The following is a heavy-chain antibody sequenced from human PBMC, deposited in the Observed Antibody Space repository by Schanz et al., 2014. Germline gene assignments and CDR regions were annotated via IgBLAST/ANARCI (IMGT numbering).Heavy chain of an antibody. Sequence: QVQLVESGGGLVKPGGSLRLSCAASGFTSRDYYMSWIRQAPGKGLEWVSDISSGSSYANYADSVKGRFTISRDNAKNSLYRQVNSQRTEDTSVYYCARDFDDRRGYGSGYCVGDCMEVWGRGTTVTVSS. CDR2: ISSGSSYA. D-gene: IGHD3-10*01. CDR1: GFTSRDYY. V-gene: IGHV3-11*05. CDR3: ARDFDDRRGYGSGYCVGDCMEV. J-gene: IGHJ6*02.